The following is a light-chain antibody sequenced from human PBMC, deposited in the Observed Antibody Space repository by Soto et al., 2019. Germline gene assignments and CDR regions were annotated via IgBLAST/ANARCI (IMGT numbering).Light chain of an antibody. CDR3: RQHGSSPLT. CDR1: QSVSSCY. J-gene: IGKJ4*01. CDR2: GAS. Sequence: EIVLTQSPGTLSLSPGERATLSCRASQSVSSCYLAWYQQKPGQAHRLLIYGASSRATGIPDRFSGSGSGTDFTLIISRLEPADFAVYYCRQHGSSPLTFGGGTKVEIK. V-gene: IGKV3-20*01.